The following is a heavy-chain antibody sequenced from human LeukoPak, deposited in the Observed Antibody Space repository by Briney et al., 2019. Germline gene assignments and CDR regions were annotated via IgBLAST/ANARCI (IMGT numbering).Heavy chain of an antibody. Sequence: GGSLRLSCAASGFTFSSYAISWVRQAPGKGLEWVSHFGGSGGTIYYADSVKGRFTISRDNSKNTLYLQMSSLRAEDTAVYYCAKSDCGGDCHLLDYWGQGTLVTVSS. D-gene: IGHD2-21*02. CDR1: GFTFSSYA. V-gene: IGHV3-23*01. J-gene: IGHJ4*02. CDR2: FGGSGGTI. CDR3: AKSDCGGDCHLLDY.